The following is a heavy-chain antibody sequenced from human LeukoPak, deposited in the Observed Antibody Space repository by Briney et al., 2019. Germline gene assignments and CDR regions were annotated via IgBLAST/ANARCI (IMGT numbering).Heavy chain of an antibody. V-gene: IGHV4-34*01. CDR1: GGSFSGYY. D-gene: IGHD3-22*01. CDR3: ARDRYYYDSSGYHMNLFDY. CDR2: INHSGST. Sequence: SETLSLTCAVYGGSFSGYYWSWIRQPPGKGLEWVGEINHSGSTNYNPSLKSRVTISVDTSKNQFSLKLSSVTAADTAVYYCARDRYYYDSSGYHMNLFDYWGQGTLVTVSS. J-gene: IGHJ4*02.